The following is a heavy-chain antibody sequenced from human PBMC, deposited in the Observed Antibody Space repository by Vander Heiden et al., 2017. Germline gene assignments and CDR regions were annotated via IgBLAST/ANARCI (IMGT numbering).Heavy chain of an antibody. CDR3: ARGITGTTEDWFDP. D-gene: IGHD1-7*01. CDR1: GGTFSSYA. J-gene: IGHJ5*02. CDR2: IIPIFGTA. V-gene: IGHV1-69*01. Sequence: QVQLVQSGAEVKKPGSSVKVSCKASGGTFSSYAISWVRQAPGQGLEWMGGIIPIFGTANYAHKVQGRVTITADESTSTAYMELSSLRPEDTAVYYCARGITGTTEDWFDPWGQGTLGTVSS.